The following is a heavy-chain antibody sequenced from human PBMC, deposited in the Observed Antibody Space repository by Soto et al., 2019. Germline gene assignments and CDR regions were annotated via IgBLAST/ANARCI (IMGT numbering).Heavy chain of an antibody. CDR2: INPSGGST. CDR1: GYIFTSYY. J-gene: IGHJ6*02. D-gene: IGHD2-2*01. Sequence: QVQLVQSGAEVKKPGASEKVSCKASGYIFTSYYMHWVRQAPGQGLEWMGIINPSGGSTTSAQKFQGRVTMTRDTSTSTVYMELSSLRSEDTAVYYCARGYCSTTSCSVSYYYYGMDVWGQGTTVTVSS. CDR3: ARGYCSTTSCSVSYYYYGMDV. V-gene: IGHV1-46*01.